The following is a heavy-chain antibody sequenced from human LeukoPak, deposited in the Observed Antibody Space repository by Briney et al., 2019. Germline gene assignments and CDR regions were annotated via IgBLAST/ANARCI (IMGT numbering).Heavy chain of an antibody. CDR1: GGSISSSSYY. J-gene: IGHJ4*02. D-gene: IGHD4-23*01. Sequence: PSETLSLTCTVSGGSISSSSYYWGWIRQPPGKGLEWIGSIYHSGSTYYNPSLKSRVTISVDTSKNQFSLNLSSVTAADTAMYYCARAVGTSRNFFDYWGQGTLVTVSS. CDR2: IYHSGST. V-gene: IGHV4-39*07. CDR3: ARAVGTSRNFFDY.